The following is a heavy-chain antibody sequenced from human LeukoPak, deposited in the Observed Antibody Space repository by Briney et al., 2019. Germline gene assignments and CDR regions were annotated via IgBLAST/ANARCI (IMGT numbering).Heavy chain of an antibody. V-gene: IGHV1-69*04. CDR1: GGTFNNYA. Sequence: ASVKVSCKASGGTFNNYAISWVRQAPGQGLEWMGRIAPILGIANYAQEFQGRLIITADKATSSAYMELSSLRSEDTAVYYCARDQGDNSYGYYAIWYAFDVWGQGTMATVSS. D-gene: IGHD5-18*01. CDR2: IAPILGIA. CDR3: ARDQGDNSYGYYAIWYAFDV. J-gene: IGHJ3*01.